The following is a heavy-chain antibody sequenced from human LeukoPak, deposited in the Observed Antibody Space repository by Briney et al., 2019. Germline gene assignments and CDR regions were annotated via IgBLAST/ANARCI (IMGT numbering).Heavy chain of an antibody. Sequence: PGGSLRLSCAASGFTFSSYAMTWVRQAPGKGLEWVSAISGSGGSAYYADSVKGRFTISRDNSKNTLYLQMNSLRAEDTAVYHCAKGGYYGSGFDYWGQGTLVTVSS. CDR3: AKGGYYGSGFDY. J-gene: IGHJ4*02. CDR1: GFTFSSYA. D-gene: IGHD3-10*01. CDR2: ISGSGGSA. V-gene: IGHV3-23*01.